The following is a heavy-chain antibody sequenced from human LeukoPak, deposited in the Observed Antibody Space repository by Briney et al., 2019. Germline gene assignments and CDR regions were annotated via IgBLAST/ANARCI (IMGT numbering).Heavy chain of an antibody. CDR3: ARDGYDYVWGSYGLDY. Sequence: GGSLRLSCAASGFTFSSYEMNWVRQAPGKGLEWVSYISSIGSTIYYADSVKGRFTISRDNAKNSLYLQMNSLRAEDTAVYYCARDGYDYVWGSYGLDYWGQGTLVTVSS. V-gene: IGHV3-48*03. CDR1: GFTFSSYE. J-gene: IGHJ4*02. D-gene: IGHD3-16*02. CDR2: ISSIGSTI.